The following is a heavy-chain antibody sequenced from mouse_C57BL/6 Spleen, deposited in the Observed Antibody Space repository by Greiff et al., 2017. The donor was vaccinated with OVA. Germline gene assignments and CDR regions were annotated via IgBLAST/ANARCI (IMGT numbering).Heavy chain of an antibody. Sequence: VQLQQPGAELVRPGSSVKLSCKASGYTFTSYWMDWVKQRPGQGLEWIGNIYPSDSETHYNQKFKDKATLTVDKSSSTAYMQLSSLTSEDSAVYYCARGRVYYGNYGYFDVWGTGTTVTVSS. CDR1: GYTFTSYW. CDR2: IYPSDSET. CDR3: ARGRVYYGNYGYFDV. V-gene: IGHV1-61*01. J-gene: IGHJ1*03. D-gene: IGHD2-1*01.